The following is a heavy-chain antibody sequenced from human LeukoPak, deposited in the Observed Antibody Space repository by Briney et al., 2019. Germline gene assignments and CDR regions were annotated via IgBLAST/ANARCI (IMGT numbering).Heavy chain of an antibody. V-gene: IGHV1-8*03. Sequence: ASVKVSCKASGYTFTAHDINWVRQATGQGLEWMGWMNPNSGSTGYAQKFQGRVTITRNTSTSTAYMELSSLRSEDTAVYYCARRSGWASFDYWGQGTLVTVSS. D-gene: IGHD6-19*01. CDR2: MNPNSGST. CDR3: ARRSGWASFDY. J-gene: IGHJ4*02. CDR1: GYTFTAHD.